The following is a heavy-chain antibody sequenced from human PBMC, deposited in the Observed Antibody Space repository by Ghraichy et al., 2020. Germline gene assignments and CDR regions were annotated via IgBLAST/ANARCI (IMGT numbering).Heavy chain of an antibody. V-gene: IGHV3-74*01. D-gene: IGHD4-23*01. CDR2: INSDGSST. Sequence: GSLRLSCAASGFTFSSYWMHWVRQAPGKGLVWVSRINSDGSSTSYADSVKGRFTISRDNAKNTLYLQMNSLRAEDTAVYYCARGEGTTVVTLQDFDYWGQGTLVTVSS. J-gene: IGHJ4*02. CDR1: GFTFSSYW. CDR3: ARGEGTTVVTLQDFDY.